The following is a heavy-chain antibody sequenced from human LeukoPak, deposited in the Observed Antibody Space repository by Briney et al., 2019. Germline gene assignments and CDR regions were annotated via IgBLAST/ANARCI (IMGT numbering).Heavy chain of an antibody. D-gene: IGHD3-10*01. V-gene: IGHV1-24*01. CDR1: GYTLTELS. CDR2: FDPEDGET. J-gene: IGHJ4*02. CDR3: ATGPITMVRGVITAPFDY. Sequence: ASVKVSCKVSGYTLTELSMHWVRQAPGKGLEWMGGFDPEDGETIYAQKFQGGVTMTEDTSTDTAYMELSSLRSEDTAVYYCATGPITMVRGVITAPFDYWGQGTLVTVSS.